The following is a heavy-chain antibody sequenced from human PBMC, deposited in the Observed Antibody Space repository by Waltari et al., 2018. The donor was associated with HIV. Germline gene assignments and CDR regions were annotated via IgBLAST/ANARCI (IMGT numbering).Heavy chain of an antibody. CDR2: IYYSGST. CDR1: GGSISSGGYY. J-gene: IGHJ5*02. Sequence: QVQLQESGPGLVKPSQTLSLTCTVSGGSISSGGYYWSWIRQHPGKGLEWIGYIYYSGSTYYNPSLKSRVTISVDTSKNQFSLKLSSVTAADTAVYYCARDKGAALRFLEWSHDNWFDPWGQGTLVTVSS. CDR3: ARDKGAALRFLEWSHDNWFDP. D-gene: IGHD3-3*01. V-gene: IGHV4-31*03.